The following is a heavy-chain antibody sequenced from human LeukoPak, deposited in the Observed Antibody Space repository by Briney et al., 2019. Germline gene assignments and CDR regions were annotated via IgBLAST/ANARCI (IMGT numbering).Heavy chain of an antibody. D-gene: IGHD3-10*01. Sequence: SETLSLTCTVSGGSISSYYWSWIRQPPGKGLEWIGYIYTSGSTNYNPSLKSRVTIPVDTSKNQFSLKLSSVTAADTAVYYRARGFIYYYYGMDVWGQGTTVTVSS. CDR3: ARGFIYYYYGMDV. J-gene: IGHJ6*02. CDR2: IYTSGST. V-gene: IGHV4-4*09. CDR1: GGSISSYY.